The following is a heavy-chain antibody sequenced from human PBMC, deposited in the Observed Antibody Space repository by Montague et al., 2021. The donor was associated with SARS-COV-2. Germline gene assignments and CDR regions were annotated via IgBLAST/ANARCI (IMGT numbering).Heavy chain of an antibody. CDR1: GTSFSGYY. CDR3: SRLRDGAVPSPVLGVGPYYSYYYMDV. CDR2: INHGGST. Sequence: SETLSLTCAVHGTSFSGYYWNWIRQPPGKGLEWIGEINHGGSTKYSPSLKGRLTISADTSKNQFSLKVTSVAAADTAVYYCSRLRDGAVPSPVLGVGPYYSYYYMDVWGRGTTVTASS. J-gene: IGHJ6*03. D-gene: IGHD3-10*01. V-gene: IGHV4-34*01.